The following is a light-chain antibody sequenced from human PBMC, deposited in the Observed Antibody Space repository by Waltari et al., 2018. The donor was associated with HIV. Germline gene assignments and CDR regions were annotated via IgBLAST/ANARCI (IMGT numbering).Light chain of an antibody. J-gene: IGKJ2*01. CDR1: QSVSSSY. CDR2: GAS. V-gene: IGKV3-20*01. Sequence: LSPGERATLSCRASQSVSSSYLAWYQQKPGQAPRLLIYGASSRATGIPDRFSGSGSGTDFTLTISRLEPEDFAVYYCQQYGSSPYTFGQGTKLEIK. CDR3: QQYGSSPYT.